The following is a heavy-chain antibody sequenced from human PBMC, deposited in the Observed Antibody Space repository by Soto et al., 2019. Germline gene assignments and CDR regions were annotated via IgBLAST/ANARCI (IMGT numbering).Heavy chain of an antibody. V-gene: IGHV1-2*04. CDR1: GYTFTGYY. J-gene: IGHJ4*02. D-gene: IGHD6-13*01. CDR3: AIPLTYSSSWYSLRV. CDR2: INPNSGGT. Sequence: ASVKVSCKASGYTFTGYYMHWVRQAPGQGLEWMGWINPNSGGTNYAQKFQGWVTMTRDTSISTAYMELCRLRSDDTAVYYCAIPLTYSSSWYSLRVWGQGTLVTVSS.